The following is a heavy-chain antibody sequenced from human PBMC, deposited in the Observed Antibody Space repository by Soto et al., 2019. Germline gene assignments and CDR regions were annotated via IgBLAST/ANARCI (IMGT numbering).Heavy chain of an antibody. D-gene: IGHD3-22*01. Sequence: QAQLQQWGAGLLKPSETLSLTCAVYGGSFSGYYWSWIRQPPGKGLEWIGDINHSGRTNYNPSLKSRVSISGNTAENHFSLELSSGTAAATAVYYCARGQMGPLYDSSGYHYYYHGMDVWGKGTTVTVSS. CDR3: ARGQMGPLYDSSGYHYYYHGMDV. CDR2: INHSGRT. CDR1: GGSFSGYY. J-gene: IGHJ6*04. V-gene: IGHV4-34*02.